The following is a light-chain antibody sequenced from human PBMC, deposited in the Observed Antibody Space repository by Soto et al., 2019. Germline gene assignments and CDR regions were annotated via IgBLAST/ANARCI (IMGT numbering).Light chain of an antibody. J-gene: IGLJ1*01. V-gene: IGLV1-47*02. CDR2: TND. Sequence: HSVLTQPPSASGTPGQRVTISCSGSSSNIGINYVYWYQQRPGTAPKLLIYTNDQRPSGVPDRFSGSKSGTSASLAISGLRSEDEGDYYCAVWDDSLSAYVFGTGTKLTVL. CDR1: SSNIGINY. CDR3: AVWDDSLSAYV.